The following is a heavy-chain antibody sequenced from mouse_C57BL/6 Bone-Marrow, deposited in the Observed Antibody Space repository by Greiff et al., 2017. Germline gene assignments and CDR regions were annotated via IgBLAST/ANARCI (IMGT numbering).Heavy chain of an antibody. D-gene: IGHD1-2*01. V-gene: IGHV5-17*01. CDR2: TSSSSSTL. J-gene: IGHJ2*01. CDR3: ARMNYGRDFDY. Sequence: VQLKESGGGLVKPGGSLNLTCAASGFNFSDYGMHWVRPAPQKGLEWVAYTSSSSSTLYYADTVKGRFTISRDNAKTTLFLQMTSLRSEETAMYYCARMNYGRDFDYWGQGTTRTVSA. CDR1: GFNFSDYG.